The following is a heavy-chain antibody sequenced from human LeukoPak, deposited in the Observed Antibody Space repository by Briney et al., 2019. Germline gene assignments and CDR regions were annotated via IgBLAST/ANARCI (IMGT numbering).Heavy chain of an antibody. CDR1: GGSISSGDYY. J-gene: IGHJ6*02. D-gene: IGHD3-10*01. Sequence: SETLSLTCTVSGGSISSGDYYWSWIRQPPGKGLEWIGYIYYSGSTYYNPSLKSRVTISVDTSKNQFSLKLRSVTAADTAVYYCARDRRASPYYYGSVYYYGMDVWGQGTTVTVSS. V-gene: IGHV4-30-4*01. CDR2: IYYSGST. CDR3: ARDRRASPYYYGSVYYYGMDV.